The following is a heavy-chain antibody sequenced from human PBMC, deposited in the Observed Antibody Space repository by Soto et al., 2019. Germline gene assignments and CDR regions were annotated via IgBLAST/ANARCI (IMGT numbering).Heavy chain of an antibody. V-gene: IGHV4-30-2*01. CDR1: GGSISSGGHS. CDR2: IYHSGST. D-gene: IGHD2-2*01. CDR3: AGYLSTTNRQYYHGMGV. Sequence: QLQVQETGSGLVKPSQTLSLTRVVSGGSISSGGHSWSWIRQPPGKGLEWIGYIYHSGSTYYHPSLISRVAITVERSKNQFSLQCSPGTAADQGVYYRAGYLSTTNRQYYHGMGVRGQGTTVTGSS. J-gene: IGHJ6*02.